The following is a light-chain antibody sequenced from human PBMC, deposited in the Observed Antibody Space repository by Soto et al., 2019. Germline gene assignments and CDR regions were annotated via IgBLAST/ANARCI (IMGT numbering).Light chain of an antibody. CDR3: HYYDDSPPFP. J-gene: IGKJ3*01. V-gene: IGKV3-20*01. Sequence: EIVLTQSPGTLSLSPGQGATLSCRASQSVSSRYLAWYQQKPGQAPRLRIYGASSRATGIPDRFSGSGSGTDFSLTISRLEPEDFAIYYCHYYDDSPPFPFGPGTKVDIK. CDR2: GAS. CDR1: QSVSSRY.